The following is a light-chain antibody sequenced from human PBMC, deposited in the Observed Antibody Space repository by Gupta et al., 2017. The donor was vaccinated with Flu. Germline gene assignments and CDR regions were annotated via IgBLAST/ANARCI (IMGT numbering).Light chain of an antibody. CDR1: QSISNNY. CDR3: QQYGNSAYT. V-gene: IGKV3-20*01. CDR2: GAS. J-gene: IGKJ2*01. Sequence: GPLSLSPGERATLSCRASQSISNNYLSVYQQKPGQAPRLLIYGASSRATGIPDRFSGSGSGTDFTLTIRRREPEDFAVYYCQQYGNSAYTFGQGTKLEIK.